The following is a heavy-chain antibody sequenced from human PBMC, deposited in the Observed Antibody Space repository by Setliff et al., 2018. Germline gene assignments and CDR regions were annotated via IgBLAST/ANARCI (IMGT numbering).Heavy chain of an antibody. D-gene: IGHD3-3*01. CDR1: GYTFTDYS. V-gene: IGHV1-3*03. Sequence: ASVKVSCKASGYTFTDYSIHWVRQAPGQRLEWMGWINAGNGDTQLSQDFQGRLTITTDTSASTAYMELSSLRSEDTAVYFCARGALVLQFLEWLPRFYYMDVWGKGTTVTVSS. J-gene: IGHJ6*03. CDR3: ARGALVLQFLEWLPRFYYMDV. CDR2: INAGNGDT.